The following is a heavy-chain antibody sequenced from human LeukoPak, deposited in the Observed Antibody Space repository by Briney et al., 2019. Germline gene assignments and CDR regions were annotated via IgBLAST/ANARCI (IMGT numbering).Heavy chain of an antibody. CDR2: IYYSGST. D-gene: IGHD1-26*01. CDR3: ARVGFHSGSSD. CDR1: GDSINSGGYF. Sequence: SETLSLTCTVSGDSINSGGYFWSWIRQHPGKGLEWIGYIYYSGSTYYNPSLKSRVTISVDTSKNQFSLKLSSVTAADTAVYYCARVGFHSGSSDWGQGTLVTVSS. J-gene: IGHJ4*02. V-gene: IGHV4-31*03.